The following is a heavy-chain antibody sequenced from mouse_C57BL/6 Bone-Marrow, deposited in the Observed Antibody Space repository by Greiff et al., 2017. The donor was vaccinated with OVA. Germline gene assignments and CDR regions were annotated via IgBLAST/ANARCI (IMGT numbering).Heavy chain of an antibody. V-gene: IGHV1-59*01. D-gene: IGHD1-1*01. CDR2: IDPSDSYT. CDR1: GYTFTSYW. J-gene: IGHJ2*01. CDR3: TIEGYGNSFDY. Sequence: VKLQQPGAELVRPGTSVKLSCKASGYTFTSYWMHWVKQRPGQGLEWIGVIDPSDSYTNYNQKFKGKATLTVDTSSSTAYMQLSSLTSEDSAVYYCTIEGYGNSFDYGGRGTALTVTA.